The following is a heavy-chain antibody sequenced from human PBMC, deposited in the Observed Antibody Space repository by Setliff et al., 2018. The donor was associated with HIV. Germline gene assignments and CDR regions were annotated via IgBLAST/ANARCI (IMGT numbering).Heavy chain of an antibody. CDR1: GFTVSSNY. CDR2: IYSGGST. V-gene: IGHV3-66*02. CDR3: AKNRVYSSGWLDAFDF. J-gene: IGHJ3*01. Sequence: PGGSLRLSCGASGFTVSSNYMSWVRQAPGKGLEWVSVIYSGGSTHYADSVKGRFTISRDNSMNTLYLQMHSLRAGDTAVYYCAKNRVYSSGWLDAFDFWGQGTLVTVSS. D-gene: IGHD6-19*01.